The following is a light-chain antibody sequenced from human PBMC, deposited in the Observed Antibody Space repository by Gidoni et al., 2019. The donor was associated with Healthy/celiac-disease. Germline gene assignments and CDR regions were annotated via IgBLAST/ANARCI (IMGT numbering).Light chain of an antibody. Sequence: DIVLTQSPGTLSLSPGERATLSCRASQSVSSTYLVWYQQKPGQAPRLLIYGASSRATGIPDRFSGSGSGTDFTLTISRLEPEDFAVYYCQQYGSSPPVAFGGGTKVEIK. CDR1: QSVSSTY. V-gene: IGKV3-20*01. CDR2: GAS. CDR3: QQYGSSPPVA. J-gene: IGKJ4*01.